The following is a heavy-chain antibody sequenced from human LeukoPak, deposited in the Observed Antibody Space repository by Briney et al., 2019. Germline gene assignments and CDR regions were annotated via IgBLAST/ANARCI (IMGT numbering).Heavy chain of an antibody. CDR1: GGSIRSYY. CDR2: IYTSGST. D-gene: IGHD3-22*01. CDR3: ARGDSSGLEYYFDY. J-gene: IGHJ4*02. V-gene: IGHV4-4*07. Sequence: SETLSLTCTVSGGSIRSYYWSWIRQPAGKGLEWIGRIYTSGSTNYNPSLKSRVTMSVDTSKNQFSLKLSSVTAADTAVYYCARGDSSGLEYYFDYWGQGTLVTVSS.